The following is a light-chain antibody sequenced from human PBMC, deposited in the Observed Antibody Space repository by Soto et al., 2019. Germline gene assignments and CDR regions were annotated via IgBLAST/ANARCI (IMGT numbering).Light chain of an antibody. CDR2: KAS. J-gene: IGKJ1*01. V-gene: IGKV1-5*03. CDR3: QQYNTYKWT. Sequence: DVQMTQSPSTLSASVEDRVTITCRASQRVTNWLAWYQQKPGKAPNLLIYKASNLKRGVPSRFSGSGSGTEFTLTITSLQPDDFATYYCQQYNTYKWTFGQGTKVDI. CDR1: QRVTNW.